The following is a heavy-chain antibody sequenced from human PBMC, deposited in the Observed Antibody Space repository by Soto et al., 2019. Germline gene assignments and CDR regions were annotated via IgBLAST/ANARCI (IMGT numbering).Heavy chain of an antibody. CDR2: IYYSGST. J-gene: IGHJ4*02. D-gene: IGHD3-3*01. CDR3: ARDLLDYDFWSGPEGY. Sequence: PSETLSLTCTVSGGSISSYYWSWIRQPPGKGLEWIGYIYYSGSTNYNPSLKSRVSISVDTSKNQFSLKLSSVTAADTAVYYCARDLLDYDFWSGPEGYWGQGTLVTVSS. CDR1: GGSISSYY. V-gene: IGHV4-59*01.